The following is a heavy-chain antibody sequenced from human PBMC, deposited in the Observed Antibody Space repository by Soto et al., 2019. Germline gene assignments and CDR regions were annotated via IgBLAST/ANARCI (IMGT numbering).Heavy chain of an antibody. V-gene: IGHV3-23*01. CDR3: AKWEDYGSGTSLLY. CDR2: NSGSGGDT. J-gene: IGHJ4*02. Sequence: EVQLLESGGGLVQPGGSLRLFCTASGFSFSTSAMSWVRQAPGRGLEWVSGNSGSGGDTHYADSGKGRFTISRDNSKNTLYLQMNSLRAEDTAVYYCAKWEDYGSGTSLLYWGQGTLVTVSS. D-gene: IGHD3-10*01. CDR1: GFSFSTSA.